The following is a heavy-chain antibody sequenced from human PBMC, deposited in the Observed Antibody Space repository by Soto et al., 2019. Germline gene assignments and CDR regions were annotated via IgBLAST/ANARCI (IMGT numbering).Heavy chain of an antibody. D-gene: IGHD3-16*01. Sequence: QAHLVQSGAEVKKPGASVKVSCKASGYTYSNYGITWVRQVPGQGLEWVGWLSPYNGNTNYAQKLLGRVTMAKDTSTNTADRELRSLGSDDTAVYYCVGGGEASGRITWFDPWGQGTLVTVSS. CDR2: LSPYNGNT. CDR1: GYTYSNYG. J-gene: IGHJ5*02. CDR3: VGGGEASGRITWFDP. V-gene: IGHV1-18*01.